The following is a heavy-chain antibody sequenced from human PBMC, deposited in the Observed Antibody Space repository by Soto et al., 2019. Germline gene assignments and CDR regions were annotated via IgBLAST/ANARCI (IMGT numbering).Heavy chain of an antibody. CDR3: ARGGGDSSSLWPTFFDY. Sequence: QVQLVQSGAEVKKPGSSVKVSCKASGGTFSSYAISWLRQAPGQGLEWMGGIIPIFGTANYAQKFQGRVTITADESTSTAYMELSSLRSEDTAVYYCARGGGDSSSLWPTFFDYWGQGTLVTVSS. CDR1: GGTFSSYA. V-gene: IGHV1-69*01. CDR2: IIPIFGTA. J-gene: IGHJ4*02. D-gene: IGHD6-13*01.